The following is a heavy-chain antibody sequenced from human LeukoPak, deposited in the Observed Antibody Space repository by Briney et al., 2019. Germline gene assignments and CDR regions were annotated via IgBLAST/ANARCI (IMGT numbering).Heavy chain of an antibody. J-gene: IGHJ4*02. V-gene: IGHV4-34*01. Sequence: SETLSLTCGVYGGSFSAYYWSWIRQPPGKGLEWIGQINRYGSAIYNPSLKSRVAISLDTSKNQFSLKLSSVTAADTAVYYCARDSPYSPHDSWGQGTLVTVSS. CDR3: ARDSPYSPHDS. CDR2: INRYGSA. CDR1: GGSFSAYY. D-gene: IGHD4-11*01.